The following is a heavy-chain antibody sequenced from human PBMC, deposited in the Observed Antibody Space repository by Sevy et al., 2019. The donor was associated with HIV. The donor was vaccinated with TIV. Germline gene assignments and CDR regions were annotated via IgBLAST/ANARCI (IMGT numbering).Heavy chain of an antibody. V-gene: IGHV3-30-3*01. CDR1: GFAFSSHA. J-gene: IGHJ4*01. D-gene: IGHD6-13*01. Sequence: GGSLRLSCAASGFAFSSHAMHWVRQAPGKGLEWVAVISYEGTGTFYAASVEGRFTISRDNSKSMLSLQINSLRPEDTAVYYCARDGGYSIKWYPLYWGHGTLVTVSS. CDR3: ARDGGYSIKWYPLY. CDR2: ISYEGTGT.